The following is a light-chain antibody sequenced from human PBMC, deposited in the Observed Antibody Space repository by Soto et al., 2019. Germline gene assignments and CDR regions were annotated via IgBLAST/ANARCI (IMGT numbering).Light chain of an antibody. CDR3: QQYSTYPLT. CDR1: QGINTW. CDR2: DAS. Sequence: DIQMTQSPPSLSAFVGDRVTITCRAGQGINTWIAWYQQKPEKAPTSLIYDASSLESGVPSRFSGSGSGTDFTLTISSLQPEDVATYYCQQYSTYPLTFGGGTKVEIK. J-gene: IGKJ4*01. V-gene: IGKV1D-16*01.